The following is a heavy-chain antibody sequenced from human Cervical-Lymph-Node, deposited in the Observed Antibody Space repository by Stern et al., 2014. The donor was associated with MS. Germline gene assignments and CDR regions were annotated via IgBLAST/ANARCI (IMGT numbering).Heavy chain of an antibody. CDR3: TREVGSLAMDV. J-gene: IGHJ6*01. CDR1: GDTFTTYA. D-gene: IGHD1-1*01. V-gene: IGHV1-69*06. Sequence: QVPLGQSGTEVKKPGSSVTVSCKASGDTFTTYAISWVRQAPGQGPAWMGGITHIFNAADYAQKFQGRLTITADRSRSTAYMELSSLTSEDTAVYYCTREVGSLAMDVWGQGTTDIVSS. CDR2: ITHIFNAA.